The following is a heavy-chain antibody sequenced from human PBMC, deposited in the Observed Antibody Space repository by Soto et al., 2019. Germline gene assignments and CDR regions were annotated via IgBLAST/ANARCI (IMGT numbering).Heavy chain of an antibody. J-gene: IGHJ3*02. D-gene: IGHD2-15*01. CDR3: ARIKLGYCSGGSCLDAFDI. CDR2: ISSSSSYI. V-gene: IGHV3-21*01. CDR1: VFTFISYS. Sequence: PGGSLRLSCASSVFTFISYSMNWVRQAPGKGLEWVSSISSSSSYIYYADSGKGRFTISRDNAKNSLYLQMNSLRAEDTAVYYCARIKLGYCSGGSCLDAFDIWGQGTMVTVSS.